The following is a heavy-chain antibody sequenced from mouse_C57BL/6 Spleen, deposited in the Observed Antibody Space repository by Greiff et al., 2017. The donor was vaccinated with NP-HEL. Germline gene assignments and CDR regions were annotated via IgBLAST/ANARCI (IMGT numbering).Heavy chain of an antibody. CDR2: INPNNGGT. CDR3: ARERDGYSVDY. D-gene: IGHD2-3*01. J-gene: IGHJ2*01. V-gene: IGHV1-26*01. CDR1: GYTFTDYY. Sequence: VQLQQSGPELVKPGASVKISCKASGYTFTDYYMNWVKQSHGKSLEWIGDINPNNGGTSYNQKFKGKATLTVDKSSSTAYMELRSLTSEDSAVYYCARERDGYSVDYWGQGTTLTVSS.